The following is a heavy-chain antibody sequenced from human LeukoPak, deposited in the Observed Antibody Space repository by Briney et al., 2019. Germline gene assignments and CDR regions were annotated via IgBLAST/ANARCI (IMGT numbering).Heavy chain of an antibody. J-gene: IGHJ4*02. CDR1: GGSISSSSYY. CDR3: ARGGNSSGFGDGFDY. V-gene: IGHV4-39*07. D-gene: IGHD6-19*01. Sequence: SETLSLTCTVSGGSISSSSYYWSWLRQPPGKGLEWIGEINHSGSTNYNPSLKSRVTISVDTSKNQFSLKLSSVTAADTAVYYCARGGNSSGFGDGFDYWGQGTLVTVSS. CDR2: INHSGST.